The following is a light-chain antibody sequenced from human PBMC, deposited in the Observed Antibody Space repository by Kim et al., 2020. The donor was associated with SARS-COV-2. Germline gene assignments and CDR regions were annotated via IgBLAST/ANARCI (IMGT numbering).Light chain of an antibody. Sequence: GQSITISCTGTSSDVGSYNLVSWYQQHPGKAPKLMISEVSKRPSGVSNRFSGSKSGNTASLTISGLQAEDEADYYCCSYAGSSTYVLGTGTKVTVL. CDR2: EVS. J-gene: IGLJ1*01. V-gene: IGLV2-23*02. CDR3: CSYAGSSTYV. CDR1: SSDVGSYNL.